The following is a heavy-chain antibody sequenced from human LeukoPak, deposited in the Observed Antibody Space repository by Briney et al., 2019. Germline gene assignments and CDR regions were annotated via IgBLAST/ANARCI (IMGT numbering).Heavy chain of an antibody. CDR1: GYTVTGYY. J-gene: IGHJ4*02. D-gene: IGHD1-14*01. V-gene: IGHV1-2*02. CDR2: INPNSGDT. CDR3: ARASSPFSGKASDY. Sequence: ASVKVSCKASGYTVTGYYMYWLRQAPGQGLESMGWINPNSGDTNYAQKFQGSVTMTRDTSISTAYMELSRLRSDDTAVYYCARASSPFSGKASDYLGQGTLVTVSS.